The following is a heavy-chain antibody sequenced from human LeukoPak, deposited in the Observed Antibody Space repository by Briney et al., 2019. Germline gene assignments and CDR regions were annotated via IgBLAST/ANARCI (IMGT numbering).Heavy chain of an antibody. D-gene: IGHD3-10*01. CDR1: GGSISSYY. V-gene: IGHV4-4*07. J-gene: IGHJ4*02. Sequence: SETLSLTCTVSGGSISSYYWSWIRQPAGKGLEWIGRIYTSGSTNYNPSLKSRVTMSVDTSKNQFSLKLSSVTAADTALYYCAKHYMGSSYNHGLDCWGQGTLVTVSS. CDR3: AKHYMGSSYNHGLDC. CDR2: IYTSGST.